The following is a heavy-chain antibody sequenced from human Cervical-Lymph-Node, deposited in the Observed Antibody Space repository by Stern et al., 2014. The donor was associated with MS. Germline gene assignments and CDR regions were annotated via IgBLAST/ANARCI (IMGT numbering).Heavy chain of an antibody. CDR2: VGPTT. Sequence: EMQLVESGGGLVQPGGSLRLSCAASGFTFSSNAMRWVRQTPGKGQAWFSTVGPTTHSADTVKCRFTISRANPKNTLYLQRNSLRAEDPAVCYCAKRSPTGSSYFDYWGQGTLVTVSS. D-gene: IGHD3-10*01. V-gene: IGHV3-23*04. CDR1: GFTFSSNA. CDR3: AKRSPTGSSYFDY. J-gene: IGHJ4*02.